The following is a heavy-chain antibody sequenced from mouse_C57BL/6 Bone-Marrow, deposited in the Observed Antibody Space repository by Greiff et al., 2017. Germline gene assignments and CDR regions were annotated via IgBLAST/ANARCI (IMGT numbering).Heavy chain of an antibody. D-gene: IGHD1-1*01. CDR1: GFNIKNTY. Sequence: EVQFQESVAELVRPGASVKLSCTASGFNIKNTYMHWVKQRPEQGLEWIGRIDPANGNTKYAPKFQGKATITADTSSSTAYLQRSSLTSEDTAIYYSARKVAAGCFDVWGTGTTVTVSS. CDR3: ARKVAAGCFDV. J-gene: IGHJ1*03. CDR2: IDPANGNT. V-gene: IGHV14-3*01.